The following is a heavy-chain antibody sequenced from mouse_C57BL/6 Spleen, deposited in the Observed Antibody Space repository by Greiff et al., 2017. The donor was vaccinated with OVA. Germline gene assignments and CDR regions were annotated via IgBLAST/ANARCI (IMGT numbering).Heavy chain of an antibody. D-gene: IGHD2-1*01. V-gene: IGHV1-15*01. CDR2: IDPETGGT. J-gene: IGHJ2*01. CDR1: GYTFTDYE. Sequence: VQGVESGAELVRPGASVTLSCKASGYTFTDYEMHWVKQTPVHGLEWIGAIDPETGGTAYNQKFKGKAILTADKSSSTAYMELRSLTSEDSAVYYCTRGIYYGNYWGQGTTLTVSS. CDR3: TRGIYYGNY.